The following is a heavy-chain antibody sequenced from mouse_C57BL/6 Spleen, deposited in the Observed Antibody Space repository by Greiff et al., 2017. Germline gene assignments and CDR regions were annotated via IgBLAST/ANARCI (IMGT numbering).Heavy chain of an antibody. CDR3: ARRDYDYDWFAY. J-gene: IGHJ3*01. D-gene: IGHD2-4*01. Sequence: EVKVEESGGGLVQPGGSLKLSCAASGIDFSRYWMSWVRRAPGKGLEWIGEINPDSSTINYAPSLKDKFIISRYNAQNTLYLQMSKVRSEDTALYYCARRDYDYDWFAYWGQGTLVTVSA. CDR1: GIDFSRYW. V-gene: IGHV4-1*01. CDR2: INPDSSTI.